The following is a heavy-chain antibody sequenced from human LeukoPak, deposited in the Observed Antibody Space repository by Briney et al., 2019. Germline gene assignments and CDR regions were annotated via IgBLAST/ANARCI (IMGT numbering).Heavy chain of an antibody. D-gene: IGHD5-12*01. Sequence: VASVKVSCKASGYTFTSYGISWVRQAPGQGLEWMGWISAYNGNTNYAQKLQGRVTMTTDTSTSTAYMELRSLRSDDTAVYYCARECGGYSGYDAGGSAYYFDYWGQGTLVTVSS. V-gene: IGHV1-18*01. CDR1: GYTFTSYG. CDR3: ARECGGYSGYDAGGSAYYFDY. CDR2: ISAYNGNT. J-gene: IGHJ4*02.